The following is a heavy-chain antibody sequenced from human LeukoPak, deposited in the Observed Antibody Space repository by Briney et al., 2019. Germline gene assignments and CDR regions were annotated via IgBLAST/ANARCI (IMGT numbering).Heavy chain of an antibody. V-gene: IGHV4-59*01. CDR1: DDSISRDF. CDR2: IRYSGRT. Sequence: SETLSLTCTASDDSISRDFWTWIRQPPGKGLEWFGYIRYSGRTDYNPSLKSRVTISIQTSKNQFSLKLTSVTAADTAIYYCARLPDVSGWPFDYWGQGILVTVSS. CDR3: ARLPDVSGWPFDY. J-gene: IGHJ4*02. D-gene: IGHD6-19*01.